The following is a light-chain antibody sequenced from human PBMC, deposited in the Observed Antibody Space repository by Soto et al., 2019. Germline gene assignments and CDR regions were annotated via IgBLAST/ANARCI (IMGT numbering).Light chain of an antibody. J-gene: IGLJ2*01. CDR1: SSNIGAGYD. Sequence: QSVLTQPPSVSGAPGQRDTISCTGSSSNIGAGYDVHWYQRLPGTAPKLLIYGNINRPSGVPDRFSGSKSGASVSLAITGLQADDEADYYCQSYDSGLSGSVFGGGTKLTVL. CDR2: GNI. V-gene: IGLV1-40*01. CDR3: QSYDSGLSGSV.